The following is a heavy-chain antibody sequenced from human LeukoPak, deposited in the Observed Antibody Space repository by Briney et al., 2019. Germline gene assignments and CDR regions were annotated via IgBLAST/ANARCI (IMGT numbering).Heavy chain of an antibody. CDR2: IYYSGST. J-gene: IGHJ4*02. Sequence: SETLSLTCTVSGGSISSYYWSWIRQPPGKGLEWIGYIYYSGSTNYNPSLKSRVTISVDTSKNQFSLKLSSVTAADTAVYNCARLNDDQLYFDHWGQGTLVTVSS. V-gene: IGHV4-59*08. CDR1: GGSISSYY. D-gene: IGHD1-1*01. CDR3: ARLNDDQLYFDH.